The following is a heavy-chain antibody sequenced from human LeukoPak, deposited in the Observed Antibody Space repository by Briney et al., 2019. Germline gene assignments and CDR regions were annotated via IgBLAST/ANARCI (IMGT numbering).Heavy chain of an antibody. CDR1: GGPITSYY. CDR2: IYTSGST. J-gene: IGHJ6*02. CDR3: ARGQTGVNFYYGLDV. Sequence: SETLSLTCTVSGGPITSYYWSWIRQPAGRGLEWIGRIYTSGSTNYNPSLKSRVTMSIHTSRNQFSLKLSSVTAADTAMYYCARGQTGVNFYYGLDVWGQGTTVTVPS. V-gene: IGHV4-4*07. D-gene: IGHD3-10*01.